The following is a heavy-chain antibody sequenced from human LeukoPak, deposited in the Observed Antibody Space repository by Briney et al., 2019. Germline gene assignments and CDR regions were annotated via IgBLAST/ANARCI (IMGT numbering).Heavy chain of an antibody. Sequence: ASVKVSCKASGYTFTGYYMHWVRQAPGQGLEWMGWINPNSGGTNYAQKFQGRVTVIRDTSISTAYMELTSLRSEDTAVYYCARAPYCSSTSCYRYNYFDYWGQGTLVTVSS. V-gene: IGHV1-2*02. J-gene: IGHJ4*02. CDR1: GYTFTGYY. D-gene: IGHD2-2*02. CDR2: INPNSGGT. CDR3: ARAPYCSSTSCYRYNYFDY.